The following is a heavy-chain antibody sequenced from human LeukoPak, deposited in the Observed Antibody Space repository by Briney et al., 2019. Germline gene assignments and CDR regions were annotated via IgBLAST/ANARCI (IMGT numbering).Heavy chain of an antibody. V-gene: IGHV3-7*01. CDR1: GFTFSSFW. Sequence: GGSVTLLCAASGFTFSSFWMSWARQAPGEGLEWLANIKQVGTEIDYVGSVKGRFTIARDNAKNSLYLKMNSLRAEDTAVYCCATVNGRTMVRGRDYYYAMDVWGQGTTVPVSS. CDR2: IKQVGTEI. J-gene: IGHJ6*02. D-gene: IGHD3-10*01. CDR3: ATVNGRTMVRGRDYYYAMDV.